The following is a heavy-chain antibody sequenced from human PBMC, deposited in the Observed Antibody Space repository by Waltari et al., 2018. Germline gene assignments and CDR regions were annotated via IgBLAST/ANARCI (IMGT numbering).Heavy chain of an antibody. CDR2: ILYDGSTE. CDR1: GFTFSNYA. V-gene: IGHV3-30-3*01. CDR3: ARDSYGLDY. J-gene: IGHJ4*02. D-gene: IGHD3-10*01. Sequence: QVQLVESGGGVVQPGRSLRLSCAASGFTFSNYAMHWVRQAPGKGLGWVAVILYDGSTEYYADSVKGRFTISRDNSKNTLYLQMNSLRAEDTAVYYCARDSYGLDYWGQGTLVTVSS.